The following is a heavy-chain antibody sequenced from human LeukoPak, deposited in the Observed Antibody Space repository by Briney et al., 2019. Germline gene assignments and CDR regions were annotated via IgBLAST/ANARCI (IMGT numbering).Heavy chain of an antibody. Sequence: GGSLRLTCAASGFTFDDYGMSWVRQAPGKGLEWVSGINWNGGSTGYADSLKGRFTISRDNAKNSLYLQMNSLRAEDTALYYCARAALAGNAFDIWGQGTMVTVSS. CDR2: INWNGGST. CDR1: GFTFDDYG. J-gene: IGHJ3*02. V-gene: IGHV3-20*04. CDR3: ARAALAGNAFDI. D-gene: IGHD6-19*01.